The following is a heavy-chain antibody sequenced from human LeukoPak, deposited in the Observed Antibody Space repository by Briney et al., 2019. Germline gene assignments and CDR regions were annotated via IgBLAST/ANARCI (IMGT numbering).Heavy chain of an antibody. D-gene: IGHD3-22*01. V-gene: IGHV3-23*01. Sequence: GGSLRLSCAASGFTFTNYAMTWIRQAPGKGLEWVSVIGASGADTYYSDSVKGRFTVSRDNSQNTLFLHMSSLRAEDTAVYFCARRPRDTSGYYLGAFHDWGQGTTVTVSS. CDR2: IGASGADT. CDR3: ARRPRDTSGYYLGAFHD. CDR1: GFTFTNYA. J-gene: IGHJ3*01.